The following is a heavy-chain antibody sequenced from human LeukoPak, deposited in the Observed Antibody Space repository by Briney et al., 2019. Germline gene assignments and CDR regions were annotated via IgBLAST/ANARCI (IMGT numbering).Heavy chain of an antibody. CDR3: ARGVSPLIPSGSYYKQNWFDP. CDR2: INSDGSST. J-gene: IGHJ5*02. D-gene: IGHD3-10*01. Sequence: GGSLRLSCAASGFTYSSYWMNWVRQAPGKGLVWVSRINSDGSSTSYADSVKGRFTISRDNAKNTLYLQMNSLRAEDTAVYYCARGVSPLIPSGSYYKQNWFDPWGQGTLVTVSS. V-gene: IGHV3-74*01. CDR1: GFTYSSYW.